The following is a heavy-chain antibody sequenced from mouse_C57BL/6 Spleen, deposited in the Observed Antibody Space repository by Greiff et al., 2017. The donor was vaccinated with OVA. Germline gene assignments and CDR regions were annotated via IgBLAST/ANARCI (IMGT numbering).Heavy chain of an antibody. D-gene: IGHD1-1*01. CDR2: IDPSDSET. CDR1: GYTFTSYW. Sequence: QVQLQQPGAELVRPGSSVKLSCKASGYTFTSYWMHWVKQRPIQGLEWIGNIDPSDSETHYNQKFKDKATLTVDKSSSTAYMQLSSLTSEDSAVYYCASHGSSYRNFDVWCTGTTVTVSS. CDR3: ASHGSSYRNFDV. V-gene: IGHV1-52*01. J-gene: IGHJ1*03.